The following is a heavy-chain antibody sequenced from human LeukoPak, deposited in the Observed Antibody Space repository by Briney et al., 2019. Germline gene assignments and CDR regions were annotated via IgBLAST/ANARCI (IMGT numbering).Heavy chain of an antibody. J-gene: IGHJ4*02. V-gene: IGHV4-61*02. Sequence: SQTLSLTCTGSGGSISSGSYFWSWIRQPAGKGLEWIGRIYTSGYTNYNPFLKSRVTISVDTSKNQFSLKLSSVTAADTAMYYCARESAYDYVWGSYPKNYFDYWGQGTLVTVSS. D-gene: IGHD3-16*02. CDR2: IYTSGYT. CDR3: ARESAYDYVWGSYPKNYFDY. CDR1: GGSISSGSYF.